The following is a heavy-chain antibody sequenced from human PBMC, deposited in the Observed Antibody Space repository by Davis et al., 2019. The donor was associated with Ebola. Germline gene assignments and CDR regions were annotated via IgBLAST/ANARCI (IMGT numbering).Heavy chain of an antibody. V-gene: IGHV1-18*01. Sequence: ASVKVSCKASGGTFSSYAFSWVRRAPGQGLEWMGWISAYNGNTNYAQKLQGRVTMTTDTSTSTAYMELRSLRSDDTAVYYCARGGGSYSYRYWGQGTLVTVSS. D-gene: IGHD1-26*01. CDR3: ARGGGSYSYRY. CDR1: GGTFSSYA. J-gene: IGHJ4*02. CDR2: ISAYNGNT.